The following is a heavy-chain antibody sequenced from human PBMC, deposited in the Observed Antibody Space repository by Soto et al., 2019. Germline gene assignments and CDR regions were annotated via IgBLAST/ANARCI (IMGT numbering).Heavy chain of an antibody. D-gene: IGHD4-17*01. V-gene: IGHV1-69*02. Sequence: QVQLVQSGAEVKKPGSSVKVSCKASGGTFSSYTISWVRQAPGQGLEWMGRIIPILGIANYAQKFQGRVTITADKXTSTAYMELSSLRSEDTAVYYCARLTTVVTPGIDYWGQGTLVTVSS. CDR2: IIPILGIA. CDR1: GGTFSSYT. CDR3: ARLTTVVTPGIDY. J-gene: IGHJ4*02.